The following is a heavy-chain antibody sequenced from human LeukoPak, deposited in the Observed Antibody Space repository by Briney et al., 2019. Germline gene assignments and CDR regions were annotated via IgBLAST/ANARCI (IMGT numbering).Heavy chain of an antibody. J-gene: IGHJ6*03. Sequence: GASVKVSCKASGGTFSSYAISWVRQAPGQGLEWMGGIIPIFGTANYAQKFQGRVTITADKSTSTAYMELSSLRSEDTAVYYCARGRFLEWLSNYYYYYMDVWGKGTTVTVSS. V-gene: IGHV1-69*06. CDR3: ARGRFLEWLSNYYYYYMDV. D-gene: IGHD3-3*01. CDR2: IIPIFGTA. CDR1: GGTFSSYA.